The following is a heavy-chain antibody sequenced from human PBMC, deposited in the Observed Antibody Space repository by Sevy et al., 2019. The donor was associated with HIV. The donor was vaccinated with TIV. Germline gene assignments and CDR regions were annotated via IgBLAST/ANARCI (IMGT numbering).Heavy chain of an antibody. CDR2: IYYSGST. V-gene: IGHV4-61*01. CDR1: GGSVSSGSYY. J-gene: IGHJ6*02. D-gene: IGHD4-17*01. CDR3: ARDYGGNSVYYYYGMDV. Sequence: SETLSLTCTVSGGSVSSGSYYWGWIRQPPGKGLEWIGYIYYSGSTNYNPSLKSRVTISVDTSKNQFSLKLSSVTAADTAVYYCARDYGGNSVYYYYGMDVWGQGTTVTVSS.